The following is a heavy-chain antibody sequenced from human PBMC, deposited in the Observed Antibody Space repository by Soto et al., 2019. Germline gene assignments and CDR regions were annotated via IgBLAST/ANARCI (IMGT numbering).Heavy chain of an antibody. V-gene: IGHV3-74*01. CDR2: INSDGSST. D-gene: IGHD3-22*01. CDR3: ARAYYDSSGTEGFDI. J-gene: IGHJ3*02. CDR1: GFTFSSYW. Sequence: EVQLVESGGGLVQPGGSLRLSCAASGFTFSSYWMHWVRQAPGKGLVWVSRINSDGSSTSYADSVKGRFTISRDNAKNTLYLQMNSLRAEDTAVYYCARAYYDSSGTEGFDIWGQGTMVTVSS.